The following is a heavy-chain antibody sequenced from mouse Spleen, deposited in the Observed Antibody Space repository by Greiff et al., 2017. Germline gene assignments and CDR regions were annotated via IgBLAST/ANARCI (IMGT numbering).Heavy chain of an antibody. CDR2: IWSDGST. V-gene: IGHV2-6*03. CDR3: ARSLYDGYYAMDY. D-gene: IGHD2-3*01. J-gene: IGHJ4*01. CDR1: GFSLTSYG. Sequence: VKLLESGPGLVAPSQSLSITCTVSGFSLTSYGVHWVRQPPGKGLEWLVVIWSDGSTTYNSALKSRLSISKDNSKSQVFLKMNSLQTDDTAMYYCARSLYDGYYAMDYWGQGTSVTVAS.